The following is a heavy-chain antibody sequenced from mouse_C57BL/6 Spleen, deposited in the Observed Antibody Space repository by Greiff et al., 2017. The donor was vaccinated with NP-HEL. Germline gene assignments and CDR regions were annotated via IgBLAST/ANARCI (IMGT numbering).Heavy chain of an antibody. CDR2: ISDGGSYT. CDR3: ARASITTVVATKWYFDV. V-gene: IGHV5-4*01. D-gene: IGHD1-1*01. J-gene: IGHJ1*03. CDR1: GFTFSSYA. Sequence: EVQLQESGGGLVKPGGSLKLSCAASGFTFSSYAMSWVRQTPEKRLEWVATISDGGSYTYYPDNVKGRFTISRDNAKNNLYLQMSHLKSEDTAMYYCARASITTVVATKWYFDVWGTGTTVTVSS.